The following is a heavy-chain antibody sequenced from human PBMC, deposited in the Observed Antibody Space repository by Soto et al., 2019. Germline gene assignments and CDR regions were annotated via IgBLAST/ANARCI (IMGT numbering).Heavy chain of an antibody. V-gene: IGHV5-51*01. J-gene: IGHJ6*02. CDR3: ARHGSYGMDV. CDR1: GWVGTNCW. Sequence: PGKSRQESGRGSGWVGTNCWVGGVRQMPGKGLEWMGIIYPGDSDTRYSPSFQGQVTISADKSISTAYLQWSSLKASDTAMYYCARHGSYGMDVWGQGTTVTVSS. CDR2: IYPGDSDT.